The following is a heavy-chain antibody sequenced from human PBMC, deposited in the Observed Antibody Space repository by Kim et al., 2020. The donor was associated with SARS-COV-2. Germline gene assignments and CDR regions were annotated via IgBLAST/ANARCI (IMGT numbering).Heavy chain of an antibody. D-gene: IGHD6-13*01. Sequence: GGSLRLSCAASGFHFSDYYMSWIRQAPGKGLEWVSYISNSGFNTHYADSVKGRFTISRDNAKNSLYLQMNSLRAEDTAVYYCARVGSTVAAGSIDYWGQGTLVTVSS. CDR2: ISNSGFNT. J-gene: IGHJ4*02. CDR1: GFHFSDYY. CDR3: ARVGSTVAAGSIDY. V-gene: IGHV3-11*01.